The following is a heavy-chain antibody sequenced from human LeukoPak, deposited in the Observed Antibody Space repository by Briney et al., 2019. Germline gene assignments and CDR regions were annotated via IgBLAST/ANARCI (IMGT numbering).Heavy chain of an antibody. Sequence: SETLSLTCTVSGGSISSSSYYWGWIRQPPGKGLEWIGSIYYSGSTYYNPSLKSRVTISVDTSKNQFSLKLSSVTAADTAVYYCAELEPRLDAFDIWGQGTMVTVSS. CDR1: GGSISSSSYY. CDR2: IYYSGST. CDR3: AELEPRLDAFDI. D-gene: IGHD1-1*01. J-gene: IGHJ3*02. V-gene: IGHV4-39*07.